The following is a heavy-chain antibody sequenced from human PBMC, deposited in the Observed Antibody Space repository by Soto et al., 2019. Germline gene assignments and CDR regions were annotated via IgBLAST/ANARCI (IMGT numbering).Heavy chain of an antibody. V-gene: IGHV3-21*01. CDR1: GFTFSSYS. J-gene: IGHJ6*03. CDR3: APQGHDYYYDMDV. Sequence: EVQLVESGGGLVKPGGSLRLSCAASGFTFSSYSMNWVRQAPGKGLEWVSSISSSSSYIYYADSVKGRFTISRDNAKNTLYRQRNSLTAEDTAVYYCAPQGHDYYYDMDVWCKGTTVTVSS. CDR2: ISSSSSYI.